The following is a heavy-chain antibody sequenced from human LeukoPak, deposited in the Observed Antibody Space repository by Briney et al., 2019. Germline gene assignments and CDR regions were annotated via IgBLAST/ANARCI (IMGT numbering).Heavy chain of an antibody. CDR3: ARGVKERLLWFGELFTSANNWFDP. D-gene: IGHD3-10*01. CDR2: INPSGGST. Sequence: ASVKVSCKASGYTFTSYYMHWVRQAPGQGLEWMGIINPSGGSTSYAQKFQGRVTMTRDMSTSTVYMELSSLRSEDTAVYYCARGVKERLLWFGELFTSANNWFDPWGQGTLVTVSS. CDR1: GYTFTSYY. V-gene: IGHV1-46*01. J-gene: IGHJ5*02.